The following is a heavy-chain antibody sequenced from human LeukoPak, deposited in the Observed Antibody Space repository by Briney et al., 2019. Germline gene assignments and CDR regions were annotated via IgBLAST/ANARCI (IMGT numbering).Heavy chain of an antibody. V-gene: IGHV4-34*01. D-gene: IGHD3-10*01. CDR3: ARGGSGSYFSPDYYYYMDV. J-gene: IGHJ6*03. CDR2: INHSGST. Sequence: LETLSLTCAVYGGSFSGYYWSWIRQPPGKGLEWIGEINHSGSTNYNPSLKSRVTISVDTSKNQFSLKLSSVAAADTAVYYCARGGSGSYFSPDYYYYMDVWGKGTTVTVSS. CDR1: GGSFSGYY.